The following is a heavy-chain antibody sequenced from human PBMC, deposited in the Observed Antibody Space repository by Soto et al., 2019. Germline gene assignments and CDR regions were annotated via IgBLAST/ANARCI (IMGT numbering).Heavy chain of an antibody. CDR3: AGGGDTSTLYDLDY. D-gene: IGHD6-13*01. CDR1: GYTFTSFD. V-gene: IGHV1-8*01. J-gene: IGHJ4*02. CDR2: MNPATGNT. Sequence: QVQLVQSGAEVKKPGASVKVSCKASGYTFTSFDINWVRQAPGQGHEWMGWMNPATGNTGYAQKFQGRVTMNRHTSINTAYMELSSLRSEDTAVYFCAGGGDTSTLYDLDYWGQGALVTVSS.